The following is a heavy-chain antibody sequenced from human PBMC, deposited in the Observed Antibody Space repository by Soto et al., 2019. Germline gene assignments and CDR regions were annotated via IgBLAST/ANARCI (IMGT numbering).Heavy chain of an antibody. D-gene: IGHD6-6*01. J-gene: IGHJ3*01. CDR2: IYWNGDL. V-gene: IGHV2-5*01. Sequence: QITLKESGPTLVKPRETLTLTCTFSGFSLSTNAVGVGWIRQPPGKALEWLALIYWNGDLRYNPSLNNRVTVTGDTSKNQVVLTMTDMDPVDTATYYCAHRRVAARPDAFGVWGQGAMVSVSS. CDR1: GFSLSTNAVG. CDR3: AHRRVAARPDAFGV.